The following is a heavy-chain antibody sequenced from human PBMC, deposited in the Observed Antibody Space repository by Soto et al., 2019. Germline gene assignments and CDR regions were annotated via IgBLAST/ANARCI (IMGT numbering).Heavy chain of an antibody. CDR3: ASHLVMSGTRGFDN. J-gene: IGHJ4*02. CDR2: TRNSGGA. V-gene: IGHV4-4*02. D-gene: IGHD6-13*01. Sequence: QVQLQESGPGLVKPSGTLSLTCAVSSGSIFSSNWWSWVRQPPGKGLEWIGETRNSGGANYNPSLRSRVTITVDRSKNHFFLELRSVPAAATAVYYCASHLVMSGTRGFDNWGLGALVTVSS. CDR1: SGSIFSSNW.